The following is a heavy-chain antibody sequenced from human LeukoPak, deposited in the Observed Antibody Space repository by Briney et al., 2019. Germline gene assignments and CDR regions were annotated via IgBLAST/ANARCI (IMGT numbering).Heavy chain of an antibody. Sequence: PGGSLRLSCTACGFTFSTYWMSWVRQAPGKGLEWVANIKPDGSEEYYVDSVKGRFTISRDNAKTSLYLQMNSLRAEDTAVYYCARAGVTWGYDYWGQGTLVTVSS. J-gene: IGHJ4*02. CDR3: ARAGVTWGYDY. CDR1: GFTFSTYW. D-gene: IGHD2-8*01. V-gene: IGHV3-7*01. CDR2: IKPDGSEE.